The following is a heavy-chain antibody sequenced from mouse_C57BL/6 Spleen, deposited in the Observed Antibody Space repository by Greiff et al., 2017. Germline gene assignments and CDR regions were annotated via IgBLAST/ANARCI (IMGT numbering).Heavy chain of an antibody. Sequence: VQLQQPGAALVKPGASVKLSCKASGYTFTSYWMQWVKQRPGQGLEWIGEIDPSDSSTNYTQKFKGKATLTVDTYSTTAYMQLSSLTSDDSAVYYCASNYDYGYYAMDYWGQGTSVTVSS. CDR2: IDPSDSST. CDR3: ASNYDYGYYAMDY. CDR1: GYTFTSYW. J-gene: IGHJ4*01. V-gene: IGHV1-50*01. D-gene: IGHD2-4*01.